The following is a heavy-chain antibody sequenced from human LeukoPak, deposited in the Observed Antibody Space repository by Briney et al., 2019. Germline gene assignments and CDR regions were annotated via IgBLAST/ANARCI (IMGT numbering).Heavy chain of an antibody. D-gene: IGHD4-17*01. J-gene: IGHJ6*04. CDR3: ASLTVTTQRDV. CDR1: GGTFSSYA. Sequence: TVKVSCKASGGTFSSYAISWVRQSPGQGLEWMGGIIPIFGTANYAQKFRGRVTITADESTSTAYMELSSLRSEDTAVYYCASLTVTTQRDVWGKGTTVTVSS. CDR2: IIPIFGTA. V-gene: IGHV1-69*01.